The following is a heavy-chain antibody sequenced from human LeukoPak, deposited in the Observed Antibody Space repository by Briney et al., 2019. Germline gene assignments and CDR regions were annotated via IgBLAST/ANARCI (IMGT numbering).Heavy chain of an antibody. CDR1: GFTFSSLG. CDR3: ARDPVPAAARHFDY. D-gene: IGHD2-2*01. CDR2: VSTDGNDK. V-gene: IGHV3-30*03. J-gene: IGHJ4*02. Sequence: RGSLRLSCAASGFTFSSLGMHWVRQAPGKGLEWVAIVSTDGNDKYYGDSVKGRFTISRDNSKNTLYLQMNSLRPEDTAVYYCARDPVPAAARHFDYWGQGTLVTVSS.